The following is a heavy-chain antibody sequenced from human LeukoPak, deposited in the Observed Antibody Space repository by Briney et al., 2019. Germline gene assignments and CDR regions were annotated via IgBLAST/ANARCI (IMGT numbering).Heavy chain of an antibody. CDR1: GFTFSSYA. CDR3: AKGMYYDFWSGYYASLDY. V-gene: IGHV3-23*01. J-gene: IGHJ4*02. CDR2: ISGSGGST. Sequence: GGSLRLSCAASGFTFSSYAMSWVRQAPGKGLEWVSAISGSGGSTYCADSVKGRFTISRDNSKNTLYLQMNSLRAEDTAVYYCAKGMYYDFWSGYYASLDYWGQGTLVTVSS. D-gene: IGHD3-3*01.